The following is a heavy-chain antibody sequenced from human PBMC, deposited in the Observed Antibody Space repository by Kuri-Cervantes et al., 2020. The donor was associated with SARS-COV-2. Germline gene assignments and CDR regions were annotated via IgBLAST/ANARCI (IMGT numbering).Heavy chain of an antibody. CDR3: ARSAESGGFGELLVDY. Sequence: ASVKVSCKAPETTFPNYDINWVRQATGQGLEWMGMVKTNSGNTLYAQFFQGRVTMTTDTSTSTAYMELRSLRSDDTAVYYCARSAESGGFGELLVDYWGQGTLVTVSS. CDR1: ETTFPNYD. V-gene: IGHV1-8*01. CDR2: VKTNSGNT. J-gene: IGHJ4*02. D-gene: IGHD3-10*01.